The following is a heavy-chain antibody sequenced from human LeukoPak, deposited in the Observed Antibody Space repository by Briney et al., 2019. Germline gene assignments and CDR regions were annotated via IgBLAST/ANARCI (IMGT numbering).Heavy chain of an antibody. J-gene: IGHJ6*02. CDR1: GFTFSNYQ. D-gene: IGHD4-17*01. CDR2: ISSGATTT. Sequence: GGSLRLSCAASGFTFSNYQMNWVRQAPGKGLEWVSSISSGATTTCSADSVKGRFTISRDNAKNSLYLQMNSLRAEDTAVYYCASPMTAVSTYNYYGMDVWGQGTTVTVSS. V-gene: IGHV3-48*03. CDR3: ASPMTAVSTYNYYGMDV.